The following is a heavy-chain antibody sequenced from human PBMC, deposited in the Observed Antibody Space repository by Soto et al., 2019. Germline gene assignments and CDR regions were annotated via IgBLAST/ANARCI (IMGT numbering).Heavy chain of an antibody. CDR2: ISGSGGST. CDR1: GFTFSSYA. J-gene: IGHJ5*02. CDR3: AKDGNPIPYLTGYYRLGWFDP. V-gene: IGHV3-23*01. D-gene: IGHD3-9*01. Sequence: GGSLRLSCAASGFTFSSYAMSWVRQAPGKGLEWVSAISGSGGSTCYADSVKGRFTTSRDNSKNTLYLQMNSLRAEDTAVYYCAKDGNPIPYLTGYYRLGWFDPWGQGTLVTVSS.